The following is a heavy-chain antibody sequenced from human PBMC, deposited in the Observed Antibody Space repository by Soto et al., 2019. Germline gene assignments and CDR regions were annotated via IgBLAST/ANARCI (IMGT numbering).Heavy chain of an antibody. CDR3: ATDERDDCSSINCHYFDH. Sequence: ASVKVSCKAAGTTYGISWVRQAPGQGLEWMGWISLHNGNTNNAPKLQGRVTMTTDTSTSTTYMELRSLRSDDTAVYYCATDERDDCSSINCHYFDHWGQGTLVTVPQ. J-gene: IGHJ4*02. V-gene: IGHV1-18*04. CDR1: GTTYG. D-gene: IGHD2-2*01. CDR2: ISLHNGNT.